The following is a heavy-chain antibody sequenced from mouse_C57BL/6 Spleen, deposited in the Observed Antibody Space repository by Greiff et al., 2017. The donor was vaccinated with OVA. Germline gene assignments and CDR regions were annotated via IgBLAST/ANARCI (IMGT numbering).Heavy chain of an antibody. CDR3: ARSFLSERYYAMDY. CDR2: IDPEDGET. Sequence: EVQRVESGAELVKPGASVKLSCTASGFNIKDYYMHWVKQRTEQGLEWIGRIDPEDGETKYAPKFQGKATITADTSSNTAYLQLSSLTSEDTAVYYCARSFLSERYYAMDYWSQGTSVTVSS. V-gene: IGHV14-2*01. J-gene: IGHJ4*01. CDR1: GFNIKDYY.